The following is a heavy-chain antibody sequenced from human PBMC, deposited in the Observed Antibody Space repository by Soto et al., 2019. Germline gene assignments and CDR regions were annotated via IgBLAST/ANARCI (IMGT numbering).Heavy chain of an antibody. CDR1: GYTFTSYG. CDR2: ISAYNGNT. D-gene: IGHD2-15*01. J-gene: IGHJ4*02. V-gene: IGHV1-18*01. CDR3: VVAAQPDYFDY. Sequence: QVQLVQSGAEVKKPGASVKVSCKASGYTFTSYGISWVRQAPGQGLEWMGWISAYNGNTNYAQKLQGRVTRTTDTSKRKADMELRSLRSDDTAVYYCVVAAQPDYFDYWGQGTLVTVSS.